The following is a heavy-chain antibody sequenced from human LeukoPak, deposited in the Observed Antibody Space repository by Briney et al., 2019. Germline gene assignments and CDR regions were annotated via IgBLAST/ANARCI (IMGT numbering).Heavy chain of an antibody. Sequence: SETLSLTCTVSGGSISSSSYYWGWIRQPPGKGLEWIGSIYYSGSTYYNPSLKSRVTISVDTSKNQFSLKLSSVTAADTAVYYCARQDEDFGVVTSTTWGQGTLVTVSS. J-gene: IGHJ4*02. D-gene: IGHD3-3*01. CDR1: GGSISSSSYY. CDR2: IYYSGST. CDR3: ARQDEDFGVVTSTT. V-gene: IGHV4-39*01.